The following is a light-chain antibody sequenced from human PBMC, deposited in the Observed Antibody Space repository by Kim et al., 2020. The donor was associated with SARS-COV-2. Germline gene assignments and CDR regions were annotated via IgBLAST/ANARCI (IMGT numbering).Light chain of an antibody. V-gene: IGLV4-69*01. CDR1: SGHSSYA. Sequence: LGASVKLTCTLSSGHSSYAIAWHQQQPEKGPRYLMKLNSDGSHSKGDGIPDRFSGSSSGAERYLTISSLQSEDEADYYCQTWGTAPFGGGTQLTVL. CDR3: QTWGTAP. J-gene: IGLJ2*01. CDR2: LNSDGSH.